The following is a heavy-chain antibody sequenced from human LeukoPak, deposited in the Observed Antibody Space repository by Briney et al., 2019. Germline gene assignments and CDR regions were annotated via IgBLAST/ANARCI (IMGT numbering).Heavy chain of an antibody. J-gene: IGHJ4*02. D-gene: IGHD3-10*01. CDR2: TSYDGNYK. Sequence: GGSLRLSCAASGFTLSLYGLHCVRQAPGEGLEWVAFTSYDGNYKDYADSVRGRITISRDNSKNTLYLQMSSLRPEDTAVYYCARERTQYGSGSYYSPFDTWGQGTLVTVSS. V-gene: IGHV3-30-3*01. CDR1: GFTLSLYG. CDR3: ARERTQYGSGSYYSPFDT.